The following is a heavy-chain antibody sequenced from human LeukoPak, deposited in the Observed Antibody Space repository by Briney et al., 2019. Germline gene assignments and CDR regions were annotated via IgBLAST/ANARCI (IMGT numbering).Heavy chain of an antibody. J-gene: IGHJ4*02. D-gene: IGHD3-10*01. CDR1: GYTFTSYY. Sequence: ASVKVSCKASGYTFTSYYMHWVRQAPGQGLEWMGIINPSGGSTTYAQKFQGRVTLTRDMSTSTDYLELSSLRSEDTAVYYCARDRTKYYYGSGSFYWGQGTLVTVSS. CDR2: INPSGGST. V-gene: IGHV1-46*01. CDR3: ARDRTKYYYGSGSFY.